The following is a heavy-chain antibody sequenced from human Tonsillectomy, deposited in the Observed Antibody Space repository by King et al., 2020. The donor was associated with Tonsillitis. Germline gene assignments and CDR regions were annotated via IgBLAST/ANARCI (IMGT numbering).Heavy chain of an antibody. CDR1: GYTFSGYY. CDR2: INSHNGLT. Sequence: QLVQSGTEVKRPGASVKVSCQASGYTFSGYYIHWVRQAPGQGLEWMGWINSHNGLTKYAQRFQDRVTMTRDTSIDTSYMELTRLTSDDTAVYYCARDTIVNGESMSWFDFWGQGTLVTVS. D-gene: IGHD1-26*01. CDR3: ARDTIVNGESMSWFDF. V-gene: IGHV1-2*02. J-gene: IGHJ4*02.